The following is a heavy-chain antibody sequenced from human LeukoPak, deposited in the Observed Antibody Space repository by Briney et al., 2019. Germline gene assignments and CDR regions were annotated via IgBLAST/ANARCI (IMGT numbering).Heavy chain of an antibody. CDR1: GYSFTSHW. J-gene: IGHJ4*02. CDR2: IYPGDSDT. D-gene: IGHD6-19*01. CDR3: ARLGGYSTGWYIQY. V-gene: IGHV5-51*01. Sequence: GESLKISCKGSGYSFTSHWIGWVRQMPGKGLEWMGIIYPGDSDTRYSPSFQGQVTISADNSLSAAYLQWSSLKASDSAMYYCARLGGYSTGWYIQYWGQGTLVTVSS.